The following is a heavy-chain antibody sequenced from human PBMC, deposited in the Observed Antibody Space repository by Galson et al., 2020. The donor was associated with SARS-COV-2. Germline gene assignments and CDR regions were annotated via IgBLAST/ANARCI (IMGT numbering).Heavy chain of an antibody. CDR1: GFPFSSYT. CDR2: ISSGSNYI. D-gene: IGHD1-26*01. Sequence: GGSLRLSCEVSGFPFSSYTMNWVRQAPGKGLEWVSSISSGSNYIYYTDSVKGRFTISRDNAKNSLFLQMNSLRAEDTAVYYCARDASWAMFGMDVWGQGTTVTVSS. V-gene: IGHV3-21*01. CDR3: ARDASWAMFGMDV. J-gene: IGHJ6*02.